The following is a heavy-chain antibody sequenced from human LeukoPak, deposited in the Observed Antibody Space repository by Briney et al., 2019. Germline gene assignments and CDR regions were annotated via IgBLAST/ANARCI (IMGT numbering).Heavy chain of an antibody. J-gene: IGHJ4*02. CDR1: GGTFSSYA. V-gene: IGHV1-69*04. Sequence: GASVKVSCKASGGTFSSYAISWVRQAPGQGLEWMGRIIPILGIANYAQKFQGRVTITADKSTSTAYMELSRLRSEDTAVYYCAREYYYDSSGFSFDYWGQGTLVTVSS. CDR3: AREYYYDSSGFSFDY. D-gene: IGHD3-22*01. CDR2: IIPILGIA.